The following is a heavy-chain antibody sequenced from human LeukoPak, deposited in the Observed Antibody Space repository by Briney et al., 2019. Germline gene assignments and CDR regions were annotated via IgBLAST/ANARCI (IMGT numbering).Heavy chain of an antibody. V-gene: IGHV3-30*18. CDR2: ISYDGSNR. CDR3: AKDIHDAVVWFGVLDH. Sequence: GRSLRLSCAASGFTFSSYGMHWVRQAPGKGLEWVAVISYDGSNRYYADSVKGRLTISRDNSKNTLYLQMNSLSAEDTAVYYCAKDIHDAVVWFGVLDHWGQGTLVTVSS. J-gene: IGHJ4*02. D-gene: IGHD3-10*01. CDR1: GFTFSSYG.